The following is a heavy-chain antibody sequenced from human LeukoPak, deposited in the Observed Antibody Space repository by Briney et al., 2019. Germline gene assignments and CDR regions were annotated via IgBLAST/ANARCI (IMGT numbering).Heavy chain of an antibody. CDR1: GYTFSSYG. CDR3: ARDLVPTSPEHAFAI. J-gene: IGHJ3*02. Sequence: ASVKVSCKASGYTFSSYGISWVRQAPGQGLEWMGWISAYNGNTNYAQKLQGRVTMTTDPSTSTVYMELRSLRSDGTAVYYCARDLVPTSPEHAFAIWGQGTMVTVSS. D-gene: IGHD5-12*01. CDR2: ISAYNGNT. V-gene: IGHV1-18*01.